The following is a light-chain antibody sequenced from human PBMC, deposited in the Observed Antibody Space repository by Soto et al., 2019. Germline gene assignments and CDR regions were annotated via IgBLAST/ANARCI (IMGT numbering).Light chain of an antibody. CDR1: QSVSSSY. CDR2: GAS. V-gene: IGKV3-20*01. CDR3: QQYGSSPWT. J-gene: IGKJ1*01. Sequence: EIVLTQSPGTLSLSPGERATLSCRASQSVSSSYSAWYQQKPGQAPRLLIYGASSRATGIPDRFSGSGSGTDFTLTISRLEPEDFAVYYCQQYGSSPWTFGQGTKVDI.